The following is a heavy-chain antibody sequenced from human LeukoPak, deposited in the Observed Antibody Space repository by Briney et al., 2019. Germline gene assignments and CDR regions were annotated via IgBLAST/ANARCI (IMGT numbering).Heavy chain of an antibody. CDR1: RFTFSNYW. CDR3: ARGPFDY. CDR2: IKQDGSEE. V-gene: IGHV3-7*04. Sequence: GGSLRLSCAASRFTFSNYWMTWVRQAPGKGLEWVANIKQDGSEEYYADSVKGRFTISRDNSKNTLYLQMNSLGAEDTAVYYCARGPFDYWGQGTLVTVSS. J-gene: IGHJ4*02.